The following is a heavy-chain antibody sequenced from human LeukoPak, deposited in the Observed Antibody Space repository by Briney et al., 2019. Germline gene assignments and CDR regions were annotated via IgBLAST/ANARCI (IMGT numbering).Heavy chain of an antibody. CDR1: GFTFSSYD. V-gene: IGHV3-48*02. Sequence: QPGGSLRLSCAASGFTFSSYDMNWVRQAPGKGLEWVSYISTISSTKYYADSVKGRFTISRDNAKNSLYLQMSSLRDEDTAVYYCARGKIGYYYGDYDGYWGQGTLVTVSS. CDR3: ARGKIGYYYGDYDGY. D-gene: IGHD4-17*01. CDR2: ISTISSTK. J-gene: IGHJ4*02.